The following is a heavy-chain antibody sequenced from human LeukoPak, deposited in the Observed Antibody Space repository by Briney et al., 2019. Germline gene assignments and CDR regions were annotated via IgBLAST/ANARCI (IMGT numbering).Heavy chain of an antibody. V-gene: IGHV1-24*01. CDR3: ATNYASQTALEY. J-gene: IGHJ4*02. CDR1: GYTLTELS. Sequence: ASVKVSCKVSGYTLTELSMHWVRQAPGKGLEWMGGFDPEDGETIYAQKFQGRVTMTEDTSTDTAYMELSSLRSEDTAVYYCATNYASQTALEYWGQGTLVTVSS. D-gene: IGHD2-2*01. CDR2: FDPEDGET.